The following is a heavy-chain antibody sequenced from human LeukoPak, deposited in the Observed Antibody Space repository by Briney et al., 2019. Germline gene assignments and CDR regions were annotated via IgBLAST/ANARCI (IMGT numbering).Heavy chain of an antibody. D-gene: IGHD3-22*01. V-gene: IGHV1-46*01. Sequence: GASVKVSCKASGYTFTSYYMHWVRQAPGQGLEWMGIINPSGGSTSYAQKFQGRVTMTRDMSTSTVYMELSSLRSEDTAVYYCARGGPNYYDSSGYFRWGQGTLVTVSS. CDR2: INPSGGST. CDR3: ARGGPNYYDSSGYFR. CDR1: GYTFTSYY. J-gene: IGHJ4*02.